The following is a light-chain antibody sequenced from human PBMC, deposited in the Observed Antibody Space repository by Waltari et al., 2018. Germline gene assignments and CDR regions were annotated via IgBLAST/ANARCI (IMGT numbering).Light chain of an antibody. CDR3: QQYDSYPWT. J-gene: IGKJ1*01. CDR2: KAA. Sequence: DIQMTQSPSTLSASVGDRVTITCRASQTIRSWLAWYQHKPGKATKLLIYKAANLESGVPSSFSGSGSGTEFTLTVSSLQPDDFATYYCQQYDSYPWTFGQGTKVEI. CDR1: QTIRSW. V-gene: IGKV1-5*03.